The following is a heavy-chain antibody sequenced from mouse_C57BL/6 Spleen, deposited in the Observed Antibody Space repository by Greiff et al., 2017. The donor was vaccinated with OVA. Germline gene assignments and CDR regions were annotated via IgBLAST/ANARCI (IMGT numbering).Heavy chain of an antibody. V-gene: IGHV1-15*01. CDR3: TPRTLYSSFFDY. D-gene: IGHD2-12*01. CDR2: IDPETGGT. CDR1: GYTFTDYE. J-gene: IGHJ2*01. Sequence: VKLMESGAELVRPGASVTLSCKASGYTFTDYEMHWVKQTPVHGLEWIGAIDPETGGTAYNQKFKGKAILTADKSSSTAYMELRSLTSEDSAVYYCTPRTLYSSFFDYWGQGTTLTVSS.